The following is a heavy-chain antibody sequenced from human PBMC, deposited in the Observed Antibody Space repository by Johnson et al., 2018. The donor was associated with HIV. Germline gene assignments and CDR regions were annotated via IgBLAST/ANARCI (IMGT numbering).Heavy chain of an antibody. CDR1: GLNFSDFS. V-gene: IGHV3-33*06. D-gene: IGHD1-26*01. CDR3: AKVSGGVTRDFDI. CDR2: IWYDGSNV. J-gene: IGHJ3*02. Sequence: QVQLVESGGGVVQPGRSMKLSCAASGLNFSDFSMHWVRQAPGAGLEWVAAIWYDGSNVYYADSVRGRFTISRDNSKSALFLQMNSLRAEDTAVYYCAKVSGGVTRDFDIWGQGTMVTVSS.